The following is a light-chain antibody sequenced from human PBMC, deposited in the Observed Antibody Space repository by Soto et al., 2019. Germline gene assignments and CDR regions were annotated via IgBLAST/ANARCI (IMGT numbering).Light chain of an antibody. CDR1: QNVVSSY. CDR3: QQYGSSPFT. CDR2: GTS. J-gene: IGKJ4*01. Sequence: EIVLTQSPDTLSFSPGGRAPPSCRTHQNVVSSYLAWYQQKPGQAPRLLIYGTSSRASGIPDRFSGGGSGTDFTLTISRLEPEDFAVYYCQQYGSSPFTFGGGTKVDIK. V-gene: IGKV3-20*01.